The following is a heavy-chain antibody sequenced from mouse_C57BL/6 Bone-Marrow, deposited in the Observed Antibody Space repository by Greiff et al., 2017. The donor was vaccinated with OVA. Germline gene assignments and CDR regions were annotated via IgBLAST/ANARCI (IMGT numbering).Heavy chain of an antibody. CDR2: IDPTNDFT. V-gene: IGHV1-4*01. CDR1: GYTFTSYT. CDR3: TRGYYFDY. Sequence: QVQLKQSGAELARPGASVKMSCKASGYTFTSYTIHWVKQRPGQGLEWIGYIDPTNDFTNYNQKFKGKATLTADKSSSTAYMQLSSLTPEDSAVYYCTRGYYFDYWGQGTTLTVSS. J-gene: IGHJ2*01.